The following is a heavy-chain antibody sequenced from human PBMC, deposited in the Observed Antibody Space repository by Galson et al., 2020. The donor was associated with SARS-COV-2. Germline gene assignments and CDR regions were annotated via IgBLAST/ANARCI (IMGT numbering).Heavy chain of an antibody. CDR1: GGSFSGYS. Sequence: YGGSFSGYSWTWIRQPPGKGLEWIGEINISGRTNYSPSLRSRVTISVDTSKNQFSLNLRSLTAADTAVYYCARGHRGVVPSPVLGLGPYYSYHYMDVWGKGTAVTVSS. CDR2: INISGRT. D-gene: IGHD3-10*01. J-gene: IGHJ6*03. CDR3: ARGHRGVVPSPVLGLGPYYSYHYMDV. V-gene: IGHV4-34*01.